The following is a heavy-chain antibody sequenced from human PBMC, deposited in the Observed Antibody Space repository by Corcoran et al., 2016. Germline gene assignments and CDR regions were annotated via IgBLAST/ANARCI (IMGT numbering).Heavy chain of an antibody. CDR3: ARDRVVAATYYYYGMDV. CDR1: GFTFSSYG. CDR2: IWYDGSNK. J-gene: IGHJ6*02. Sequence: QVQLVESGGGVVQPGRSLRLSCAASGFTFSSYGMHWVRQAPGKGLEWVAVIWYDGSNKYYADSVKGRFTISRDNSKNTLYLQMNSLGAEDTAVYYCARDRVVAATYYYYGMDVWGQGTTVTVSS. D-gene: IGHD2-15*01. V-gene: IGHV3-33*01.